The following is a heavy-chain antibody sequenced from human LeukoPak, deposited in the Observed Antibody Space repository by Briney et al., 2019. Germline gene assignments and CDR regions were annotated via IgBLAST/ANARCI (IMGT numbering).Heavy chain of an antibody. CDR3: ATELRGIVITFFDF. CDR1: GYTFTDYY. CDR2: VDPEDGET. V-gene: IGHV1-69-2*01. Sequence: ASVKISCKVSGYTFTDYYMHWVQQDPGKGLEWMGIVDPEDGETIYAEKFQGRVTITADTSTDTAHMELSSLRSGDTAVYYCATELRGIVITFFDFWGQGTLVTVSS. J-gene: IGHJ4*02. D-gene: IGHD3-22*01.